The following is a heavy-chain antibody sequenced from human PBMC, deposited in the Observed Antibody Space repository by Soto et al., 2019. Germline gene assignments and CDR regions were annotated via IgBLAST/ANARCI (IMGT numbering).Heavy chain of an antibody. V-gene: IGHV3-48*02. CDR2: ISGSSSNI. CDR1: GFPFSRYS. D-gene: IGHD3-10*01. J-gene: IGHJ6*02. Sequence: GGSLRLSCAASGFPFSRYSMIWVRQAPGKGLEWVSYISGSSSNIYYADSVKGRFTISRDNAKNSLYLQMNSLRDEDAAVYHCARKEVYGSGSYPDYGMDVWGQGTTVTVSS. CDR3: ARKEVYGSGSYPDYGMDV.